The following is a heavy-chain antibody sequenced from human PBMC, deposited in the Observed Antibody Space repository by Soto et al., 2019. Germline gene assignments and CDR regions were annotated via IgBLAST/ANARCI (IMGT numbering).Heavy chain of an antibody. CDR2: IFGHGIST. D-gene: IGHD3-10*01. Sequence: EVQLLESGGGLVQPGGSLRLSCEASGFTFSTYAMSWVRQAPGKGLEWVSGIFGHGISTDYADSVKGRFTISRDNSKNTLYLQMNSLRAEDTAVYYCAKDWGRISMVRGVWGKGTTVTVSS. J-gene: IGHJ6*04. CDR3: AKDWGRISMVRGV. V-gene: IGHV3-23*01. CDR1: GFTFSTYA.